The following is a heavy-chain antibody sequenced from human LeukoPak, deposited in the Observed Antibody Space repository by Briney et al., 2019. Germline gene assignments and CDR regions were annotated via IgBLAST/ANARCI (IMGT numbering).Heavy chain of an antibody. CDR1: GGSISSGSYD. J-gene: IGHJ3*02. CDR2: IYTSGST. CDR3: ARNQWDPTHRAFDI. Sequence: SETLSLTCTVSGGSISSGSYDWSWIRQPAGKGLEWIGRIYTSGSTNYNPSLKSRFTISVDTSKNQFSLKLSSVTAADTAVYYCARNQWDPTHRAFDIWGQGTMVTVSS. V-gene: IGHV4-61*02. D-gene: IGHD1-26*01.